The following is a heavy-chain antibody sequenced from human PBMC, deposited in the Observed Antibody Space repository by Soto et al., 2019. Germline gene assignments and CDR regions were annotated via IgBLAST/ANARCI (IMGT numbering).Heavy chain of an antibody. J-gene: IGHJ4*02. CDR3: ARICSGSSCYVPN. CDR1: GFTFRNYW. D-gene: IGHD2-15*01. Sequence: PGGSLRLSCAASGFTFRNYWVSWVRQAPGKGLEWVSNINSDGSRTNYADSVKGRFTISRDNAKNTLYLHMNSLRAEDTAVYYCARICSGSSCYVPNWGQGTLVTVSS. V-gene: IGHV3-74*01. CDR2: INSDGSRT.